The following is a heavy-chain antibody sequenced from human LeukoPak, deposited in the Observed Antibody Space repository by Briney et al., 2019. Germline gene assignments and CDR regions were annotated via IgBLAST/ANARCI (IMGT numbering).Heavy chain of an antibody. V-gene: IGHV4-34*01. Sequence: SETLSLTCAVYGGSSSGYYWSWIRQPPGKGLEWIGDINYSGNTNYNPSFKSRVIASIDTSKDQFSLKLNSVTAGDTAVYYCARHVDMTTVNYYYLDVWGKGTTVTVSS. CDR1: GGSSSGYY. CDR3: ARHVDMTTVNYYYLDV. CDR2: INYSGNT. J-gene: IGHJ6*03. D-gene: IGHD4-11*01.